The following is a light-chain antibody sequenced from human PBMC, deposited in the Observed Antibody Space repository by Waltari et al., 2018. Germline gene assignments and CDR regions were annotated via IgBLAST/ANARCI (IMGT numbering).Light chain of an antibody. CDR1: SSNIGAGYD. Sequence: QSVLTQPPSVSGAPGQRVTISCTGSSSNIGAGYDVHWYQQLPGTAPKLLIYGNSTRPAGVPDRFSGSKSGTSASLAITGLQAEDEADYYCQSYDSSLSGPVVFGGGTKLTVL. V-gene: IGLV1-40*01. J-gene: IGLJ2*01. CDR3: QSYDSSLSGPVV. CDR2: GNS.